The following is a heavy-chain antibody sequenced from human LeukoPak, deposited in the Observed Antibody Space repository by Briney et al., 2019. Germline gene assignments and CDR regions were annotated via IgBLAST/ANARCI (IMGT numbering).Heavy chain of an antibody. CDR2: IRDDGSYK. J-gene: IGHJ6*03. CDR1: GFTFSSYA. CDR3: AKDGSRSREVFPYYYGSGRLQYMDV. D-gene: IGHD3-10*01. Sequence: GGSLRLSCAASGFTFSSYAMSWVRQAPGKGLEWVAFIRDDGSYKYYADSVKGRFTISRDNSKNTLYLQMNSLRNEDTALYYCAKDGSRSREVFPYYYGSGRLQYMDVWGKGTTVTISS. V-gene: IGHV3-30*02.